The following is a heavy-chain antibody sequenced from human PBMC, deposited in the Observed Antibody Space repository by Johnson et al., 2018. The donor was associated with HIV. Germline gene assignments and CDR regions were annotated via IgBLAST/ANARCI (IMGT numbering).Heavy chain of an antibody. J-gene: IGHJ3*02. D-gene: IGHD3-10*01. Sequence: VQLVESGGGLVQPGGSLRLSCAASGFTFSTYDMHWVRQGIGEGLEWVSRINSDGSSTSYADSVKGRFTISRDNAKNTLYLQMNSLRAEDTAVYYCARGRTPDAFDIWGQGTMVTVSS. V-gene: IGHV3-74*02. CDR2: INSDGSST. CDR1: GFTFSTYD. CDR3: ARGRTPDAFDI.